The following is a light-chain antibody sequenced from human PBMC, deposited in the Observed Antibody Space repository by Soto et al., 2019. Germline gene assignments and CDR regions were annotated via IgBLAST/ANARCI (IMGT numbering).Light chain of an antibody. CDR2: LNSDGSH. J-gene: IGLJ2*01. CDR3: QTWGTGIRV. Sequence: QSVLTQSPSAYASLGASVKLTCTLSSGHSSYAIAWHQQQPEKGPRSLMKLNSDGSHSKGDGIPDRFSGSSSGAERYLTISSLQSEDEADYYCQTWGTGIRVFGGGTKLTVL. V-gene: IGLV4-69*01. CDR1: SGHSSYA.